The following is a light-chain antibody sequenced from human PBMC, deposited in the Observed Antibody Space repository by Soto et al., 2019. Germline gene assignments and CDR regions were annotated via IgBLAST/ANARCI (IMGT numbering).Light chain of an antibody. Sequence: QSALTQPPSVSGSPGQSVTISCSGTSSDIGGSSFVSWYQQHPGNTPKLIIYDVRNRPSGVPDRFSGSKSGNTASLTISGLQAEDEADYYCCSYAGTYSVIFGGGTKVTVL. CDR1: SSDIGGSSF. CDR3: CSYAGTYSVI. J-gene: IGLJ2*01. V-gene: IGLV2-11*01. CDR2: DVR.